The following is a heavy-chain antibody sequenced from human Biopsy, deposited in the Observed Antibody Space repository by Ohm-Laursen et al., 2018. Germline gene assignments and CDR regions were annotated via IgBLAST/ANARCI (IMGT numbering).Heavy chain of an antibody. CDR1: GFTINSNY. CDR2: ISGSGDTA. CDR3: TKAGSQDGFDI. J-gene: IGHJ3*02. Sequence: SLRLSCSAPGFTINSNYMNWARQAPGKGLEWVSLISGSGDTAYYPDSVKGRFTISRDNSKNTLYLEMNSLRTEETAKYYCTKAGSQDGFDIWGPGTMVTVSS. V-gene: IGHV3-23*01. D-gene: IGHD3-10*01.